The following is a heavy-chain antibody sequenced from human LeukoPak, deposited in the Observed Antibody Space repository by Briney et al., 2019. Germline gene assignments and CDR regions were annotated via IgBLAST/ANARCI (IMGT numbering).Heavy chain of an antibody. V-gene: IGHV4-59*08. J-gene: IGHJ3*02. CDR1: GASINTYY. Sequence: SETLSLTCTVSGASINTYYWSWIRQPPGKGLEWIGYFHYSGNTNYNPSLKSRVTISADTSKNQFSLMLSSVTAADTAVYYCARPGVGSGRYGAFDIWGQGTLVIVSS. D-gene: IGHD5-18*01. CDR3: ARPGVGSGRYGAFDI. CDR2: FHYSGNT.